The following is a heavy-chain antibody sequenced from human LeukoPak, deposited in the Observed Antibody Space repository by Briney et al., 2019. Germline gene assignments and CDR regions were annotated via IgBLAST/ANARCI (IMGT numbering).Heavy chain of an antibody. V-gene: IGHV4-39*01. CDR2: MSYGGTS. CDR3: ARHSGMVDRHFAH. D-gene: IGHD3-3*01. CDR1: GGSIVISSYY. J-gene: IGHJ4*02. Sequence: SETLSLTCNVPGGSIVISSYYWGWVRQSPGKGLEWIGSMSYGGTSYYNPSLKSRVTMSVDTSKDTFSLKVTSVTAADTAVYFCARHSGMVDRHFAHWGQGTLVPVSS.